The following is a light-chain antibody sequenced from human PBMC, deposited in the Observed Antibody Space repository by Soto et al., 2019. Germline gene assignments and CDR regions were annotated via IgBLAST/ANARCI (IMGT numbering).Light chain of an antibody. Sequence: EIVLTQSPGTLSLSPGERATLSCRASRSFASSYLAWYQQKPGQAPRLLIYAASSRATGIPDRFIGSGSGTDFTLTISRLEPDDFAVYYCQQRSIWPLTFGGGTKVEIK. J-gene: IGKJ4*01. CDR1: RSFASSY. CDR3: QQRSIWPLT. CDR2: AAS. V-gene: IGKV3D-20*02.